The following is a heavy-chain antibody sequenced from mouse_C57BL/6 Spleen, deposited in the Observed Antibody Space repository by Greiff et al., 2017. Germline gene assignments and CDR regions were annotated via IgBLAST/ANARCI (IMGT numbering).Heavy chain of an antibody. J-gene: IGHJ3*01. CDR3: ARSRGYYDYDEGVFAY. CDR1: GYSFPDYN. CDR2: INPNYGTT. D-gene: IGHD2-4*01. Sequence: VQLQQSGPELVKPGASVKISCKASGYSFPDYNMNWVKQSNGKSLEWIGVINPNYGTTSYNQKFKGKATLTVYKSSSTASMQLNSLTSEDSAVYYCARSRGYYDYDEGVFAYWGQGTLVTVSA. V-gene: IGHV1-39*01.